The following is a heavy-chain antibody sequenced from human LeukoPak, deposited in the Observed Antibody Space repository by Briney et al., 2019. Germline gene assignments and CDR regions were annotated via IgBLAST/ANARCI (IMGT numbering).Heavy chain of an antibody. Sequence: SETLSLTCTVSGGSISSSSYYWGWIRQPPGKGLEWIGSIYYSGSTYYNPSLKSRVTISVDTSKNQFSLKLSSVTAADTAVYYCARHPSSSENYWGQGTLVTVSS. V-gene: IGHV4-39*01. D-gene: IGHD6-6*01. J-gene: IGHJ4*02. CDR2: IYYSGST. CDR3: ARHPSSSENY. CDR1: GGSISSSSYY.